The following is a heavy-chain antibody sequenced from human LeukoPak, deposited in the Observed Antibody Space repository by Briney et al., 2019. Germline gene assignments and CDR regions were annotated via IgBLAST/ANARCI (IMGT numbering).Heavy chain of an antibody. D-gene: IGHD6-6*01. CDR3: ASGFRSSPYLDY. CDR2: ITGSSSYI. CDR1: GFTFSTYF. Sequence: PGGSLRLSCAASGFTFSTYFMKWVRLAPGQGLEWVSFITGSSSYIYYTDSVKGRYTISRDNAKNSLFLQMNSLRDEDMAVYCCASGFRSSPYLDYWGQGTLVTVSS. V-gene: IGHV3-21*01. J-gene: IGHJ4*02.